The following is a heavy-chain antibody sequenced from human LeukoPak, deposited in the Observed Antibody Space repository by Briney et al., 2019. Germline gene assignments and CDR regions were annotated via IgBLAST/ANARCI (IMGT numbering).Heavy chain of an antibody. Sequence: GESLKISCKGSGYSFTSYWIGWVRQMPGKGLGWMGIIYPGDSDTRYSPSFQGQVTISADKSISTAYLQWSSLKATDTAMYYCARVGTGGYYYYGMDVWGQGTTVTVSS. CDR2: IYPGDSDT. CDR3: ARVGTGGYYYYGMDV. CDR1: GYSFTSYW. V-gene: IGHV5-51*01. D-gene: IGHD1-14*01. J-gene: IGHJ6*01.